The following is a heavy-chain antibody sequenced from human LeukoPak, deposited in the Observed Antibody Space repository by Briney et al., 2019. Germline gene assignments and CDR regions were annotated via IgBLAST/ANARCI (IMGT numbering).Heavy chain of an antibody. J-gene: IGHJ4*02. D-gene: IGHD3-9*01. Sequence: PGGSLRLSCAASGFTFNDYYMSWIRQAPGKGLEWVSYISSSSSTIYYADSVKGRFTISRDNAKNSLYLQMNSLRAEDTAVYYCARDDRLLRYFDWSPDEVFDYWGQGTLVTVSS. CDR1: GFTFNDYY. CDR2: ISSSSSTI. CDR3: ARDDRLLRYFDWSPDEVFDY. V-gene: IGHV3-11*01.